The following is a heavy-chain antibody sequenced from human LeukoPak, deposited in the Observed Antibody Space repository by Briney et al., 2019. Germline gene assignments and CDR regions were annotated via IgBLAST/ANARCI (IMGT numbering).Heavy chain of an antibody. J-gene: IGHJ4*02. CDR3: ASRKFGGVIKY. CDR2: INHSGST. CDR1: GGSFSGYY. Sequence: PSETLSLTCAVYGGSFSGYYWSWIRQPPGKGLEWIGEINHSGSTNYNPSLKSRVTISVDTSKNQISLKLSSVTAADTSVYYCASRKFGGVIKYWGQGTLVTVSS. D-gene: IGHD3-16*02. V-gene: IGHV4-34*01.